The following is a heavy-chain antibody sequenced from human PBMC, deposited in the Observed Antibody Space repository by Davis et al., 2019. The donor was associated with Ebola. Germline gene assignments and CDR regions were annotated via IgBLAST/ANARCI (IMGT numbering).Heavy chain of an antibody. V-gene: IGHV1-3*01. CDR1: GYTFTSYA. Sequence: AVSVKVSCKASGYTFTSYAMHWVRQAPGQRLEWMGWINAGNGNTKYSQKFQGRVTITRDTSASTAYMELSSLRSDDTAVYYCARDSPIFGDYYGMDVWGQGTTVTVSS. J-gene: IGHJ6*02. CDR3: ARDSPIFGDYYGMDV. D-gene: IGHD3-3*01. CDR2: INAGNGNT.